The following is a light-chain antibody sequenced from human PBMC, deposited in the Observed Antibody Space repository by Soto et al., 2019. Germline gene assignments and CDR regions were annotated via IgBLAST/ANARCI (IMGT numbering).Light chain of an antibody. Sequence: EIVMTQSPTTLSVSPGGRATLSCRASQSVNKHLAWYEHRPGQAPRLLIYDTSYRATGIPARFSGSGSGTDFTLTITSLEHEDLSVYYWQQSGTCGPGTKVDIK. V-gene: IGKV3-11*01. J-gene: IGKJ3*01. CDR2: DTS. CDR1: QSVNKH. CDR3: QQSGT.